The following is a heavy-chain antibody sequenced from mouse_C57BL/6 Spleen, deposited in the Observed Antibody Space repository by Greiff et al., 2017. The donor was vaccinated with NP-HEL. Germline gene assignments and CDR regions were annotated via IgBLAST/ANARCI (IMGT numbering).Heavy chain of an antibody. CDR3: ERAPNYYGSSYDWYFDG. D-gene: IGHD1-1*01. CDR1: GYTFTSYW. CDR2: IDPSDSYT. J-gene: IGHJ1*03. Sequence: QVQLQQPGAELVMPGASVKLSCKASGYTFTSYWMHWVKQRPGQGLEWIGEIDPSDSYTNYNQKFKGTSTLTVDKSSSTAYMQLSSLTSEDSAVYYCERAPNYYGSSYDWYFDGWGTGTTVTVSS. V-gene: IGHV1-69*01.